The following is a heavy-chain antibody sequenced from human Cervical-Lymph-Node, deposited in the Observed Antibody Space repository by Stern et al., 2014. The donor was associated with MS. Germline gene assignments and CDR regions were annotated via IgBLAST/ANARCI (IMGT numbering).Heavy chain of an antibody. D-gene: IGHD3-16*01. CDR2: ITGLGHYI. Sequence: EMQLVESGGGLVKPGGSLRLSCAASGVTLSGYVMNWVRQAPGKGLEWVSSITGLGHYIDYADSVKGRFTISRDNAKNSVFLQMDSLRVEDTAVYYCATDGGHYYFDNWGQGILVTVSS. CDR1: GVTLSGYV. V-gene: IGHV3-21*01. CDR3: ATDGGHYYFDN. J-gene: IGHJ4*02.